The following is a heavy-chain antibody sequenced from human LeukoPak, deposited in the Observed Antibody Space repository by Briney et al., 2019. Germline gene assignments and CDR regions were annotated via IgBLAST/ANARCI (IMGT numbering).Heavy chain of an antibody. D-gene: IGHD1-1*01. V-gene: IGHV3-23*01. CDR2: ISGSGGSSGGST. Sequence: PGASLRLSCVASGFTFSSYGMSWVRQAPGKGLEWVSGISGSGGSSGGSTYYADSVKGRFTISRDNSKNTLYLQMNSLRAEDTAVYYCAKGRWTFDYWAREPWSPSPQ. J-gene: IGHJ4*02. CDR1: GFTFSSYG. CDR3: AKGRWTFDY.